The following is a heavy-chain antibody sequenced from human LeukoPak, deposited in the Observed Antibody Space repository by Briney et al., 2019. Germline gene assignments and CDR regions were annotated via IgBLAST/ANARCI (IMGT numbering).Heavy chain of an antibody. D-gene: IGHD2/OR15-2a*01. J-gene: IGHJ5*02. CDR1: GGSFIGFH. CDR2: INHSGST. CDR3: ARDLSRGLNWFDP. V-gene: IGHV4-34*01. Sequence: SETLSLTCAVYGGSFIGFHWNWIRQAPGKGLEWTGDINHSGSTNYNPSLKSRATMSVDTSKNQFSLKLSSVTAADTAVYYCARDLSRGLNWFDPWGQGTLVTVSS.